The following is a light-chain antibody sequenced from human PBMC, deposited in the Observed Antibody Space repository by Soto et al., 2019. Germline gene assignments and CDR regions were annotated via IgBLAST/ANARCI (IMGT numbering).Light chain of an antibody. V-gene: IGKV2D-29*01. CDR1: QSLLHTDGQTY. Sequence: DIVMTQSPLSLSVTPGQPASISCTSGQSLLHTDGQTYLHWYLQKPGQPPQLLIYEVSNRCSGVPDRFSGSGSGTDFTLTISRVEAEDFGVYYCMHSIEVPRTFGPGTRVDIK. J-gene: IGKJ3*01. CDR3: MHSIEVPRT. CDR2: EVS.